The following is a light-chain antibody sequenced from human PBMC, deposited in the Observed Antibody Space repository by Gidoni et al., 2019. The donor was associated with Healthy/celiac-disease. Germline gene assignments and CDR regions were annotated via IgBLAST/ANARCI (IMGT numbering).Light chain of an antibody. V-gene: IGKV3-15*01. CDR3: QQYNNWPSGG. CDR2: GAS. Sequence: EIVMTQSPATLSVSPGERATLSCRASQSVSSNLAWYQQKPGQAPRLLIYGASTRATGIPARFSGSGSGTEFTLTISSLQSEDFAVYYCQQYNNWPSGGFXQXTKVEIK. J-gene: IGKJ1*01. CDR1: QSVSSN.